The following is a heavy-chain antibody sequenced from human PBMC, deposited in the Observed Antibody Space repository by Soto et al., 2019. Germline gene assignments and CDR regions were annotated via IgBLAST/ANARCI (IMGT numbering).Heavy chain of an antibody. CDR3: ARGRAAGLVTAIPLDY. CDR1: GGSISSGGCY. Sequence: SETLCLTCTVAGGSISSGGCYWSWIQQHPGKGLEWIGYIYYSGSTYYNPSLKSRVTISVDTHKNQFSLKLSSVTAPDTAVYYCARGRAAGLVTAIPLDYWGQGTLVTVSS. J-gene: IGHJ4*02. V-gene: IGHV4-31*03. CDR2: IYYSGST. D-gene: IGHD2-21*02.